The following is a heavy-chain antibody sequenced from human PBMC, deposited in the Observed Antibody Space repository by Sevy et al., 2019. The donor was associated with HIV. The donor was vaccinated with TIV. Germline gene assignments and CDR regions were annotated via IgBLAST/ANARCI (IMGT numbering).Heavy chain of an antibody. V-gene: IGHV4-34*01. CDR1: GGSFSGYY. J-gene: IGHJ4*02. CDR2: INHSGST. D-gene: IGHD5-12*01. Sequence: ETLSLTCAVYGGSFSGYYWSWIRQPPGKGLEWIGEINHSGSTNYNPSLKSRVTISVDTSKNQFSLKLSSVTAADTAVYYCARDRSGGYSGYDRGNFDYWGQGTLVTVSS. CDR3: ARDRSGGYSGYDRGNFDY.